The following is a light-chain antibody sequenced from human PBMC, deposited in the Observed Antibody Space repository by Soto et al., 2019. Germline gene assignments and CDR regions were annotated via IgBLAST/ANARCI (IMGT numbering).Light chain of an antibody. CDR2: GAS. CDR1: QTVCSSY. V-gene: IGKV3-20*01. J-gene: IGKJ1*01. Sequence: DIVLTQSPATLSLSPGDRATLSCRASQTVCSSYLAWYQQKPGQAPRLFIYGASSRATGVPDRFSGSGSGTDFTLTISRLEPEDFAVYYCQHYGSSPPWTFGQGTKVDFK. CDR3: QHYGSSPPWT.